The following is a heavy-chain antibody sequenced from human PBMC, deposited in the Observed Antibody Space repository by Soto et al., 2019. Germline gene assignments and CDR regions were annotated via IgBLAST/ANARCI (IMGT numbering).Heavy chain of an antibody. CDR2: IYHSGST. CDR1: GGSISSSNW. D-gene: IGHD5-18*01. CDR3: SGVTPPTAMGFDY. V-gene: IGHV4-4*02. J-gene: IGHJ4*02. Sequence: QVQLQESGPGLVKPSGTLSLTCAVSGGSISSSNWWSWVRQPPGKGLEWIGEIYHSGSTNYNPSLNSRVNILLNKFKNPFSPKLSSGTAADTAVVYRSGVTPPTAMGFDYWGQGTLVTVSS.